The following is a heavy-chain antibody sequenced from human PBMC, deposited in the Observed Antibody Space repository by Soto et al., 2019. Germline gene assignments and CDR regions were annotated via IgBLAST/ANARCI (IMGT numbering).Heavy chain of an antibody. CDR2: INPADSDI. J-gene: IGHJ4*02. CDR1: GHSFTSNW. Sequence: GASLKISCQGSGHSFTSNWIGWVRQMPGKGLEWMGIINPADSDIKYSPSFQGQVTISADKSIGTAYLQWSSLKASDTAMYYCARHQRDDASRKIDCWGQGTLVTVSS. CDR3: ARHQRDDASRKIDC. V-gene: IGHV5-51*01. D-gene: IGHD3-16*01.